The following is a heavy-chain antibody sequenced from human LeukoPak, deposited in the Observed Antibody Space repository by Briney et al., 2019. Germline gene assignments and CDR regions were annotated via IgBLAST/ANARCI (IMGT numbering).Heavy chain of an antibody. CDR3: ARDEYYDFWSGRGRYYYYMDV. J-gene: IGHJ6*03. Sequence: GGSLRLSCAASGFTFSSYSMNWVRQAPGKGLEWVSSISSSSSYIYYADSVKGRFTISRDNAKNSLYLQMNSLRAEDTAVYYCARDEYYDFWSGRGRYYYYMDVWGKGTTVTVSS. CDR1: GFTFSSYS. D-gene: IGHD3-3*01. V-gene: IGHV3-21*01. CDR2: ISSSSSYI.